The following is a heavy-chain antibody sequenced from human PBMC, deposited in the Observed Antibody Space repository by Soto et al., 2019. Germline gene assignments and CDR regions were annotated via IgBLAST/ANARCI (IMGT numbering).Heavy chain of an antibody. V-gene: IGHV1-18*01. J-gene: IGHJ4*02. CDR3: ARDAPPEGY. CDR2: ISAYNGNT. CDR1: GYTFTSYA. Sequence: VASVKVSCNASGYTFTSYAISWVRQAPGQGLEWMGWISAYNGNTNYAQKLQGRVTMTTDTSTITAYMELRSLRSDDTAVYYCARDAPPEGYWGQGTLVTVSS.